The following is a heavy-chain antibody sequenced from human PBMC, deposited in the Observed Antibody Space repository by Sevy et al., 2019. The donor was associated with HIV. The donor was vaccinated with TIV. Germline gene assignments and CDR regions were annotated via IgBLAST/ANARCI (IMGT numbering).Heavy chain of an antibody. V-gene: IGHV4-59*01. D-gene: IGHD2-15*01. CDR2: IYYSGST. J-gene: IGHJ6*02. Sequence: SETLSLTCTVSGGSISSYYWSWIRQPPGKGLEWIGYIYYSGSTNYNPSLKSRFTISVDTSKNQFSLKLSSVTAADTAVYYCARGGPGYCSGGSCYVGDVYYYGMDVWGQGTTVTVSS. CDR3: ARGGPGYCSGGSCYVGDVYYYGMDV. CDR1: GGSISSYY.